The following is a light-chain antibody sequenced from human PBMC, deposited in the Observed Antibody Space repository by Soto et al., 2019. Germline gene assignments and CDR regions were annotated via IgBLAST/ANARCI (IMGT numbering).Light chain of an antibody. CDR1: QSVSSSY. J-gene: IGKJ1*01. Sequence: EIVLTQSPGTLSESPGERATLSCRASQSVSSSYLAWYQQKPGQAPRLLIYGASSRATGIPDRFSGSGSGTDFTLTISRLEPEDFAVYYCQHYGSSLWTFGQGTKVEIK. CDR3: QHYGSSLWT. CDR2: GAS. V-gene: IGKV3-20*01.